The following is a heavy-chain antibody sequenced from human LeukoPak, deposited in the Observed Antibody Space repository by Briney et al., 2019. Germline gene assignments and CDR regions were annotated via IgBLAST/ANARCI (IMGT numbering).Heavy chain of an antibody. Sequence: SETLSLTCAVYGGSFSGYYWSWIRQPPGKGLEWIGEINHSGSTNYNPSFKSRVTISVDTSKNQFSLKLSSVTAADTAVYYCASLKAARYYYGSGSYYNDYWGQGTLVTVSS. D-gene: IGHD3-10*01. CDR2: INHSGST. V-gene: IGHV4-34*01. J-gene: IGHJ4*02. CDR1: GGSFSGYY. CDR3: ASLKAARYYYGSGSYYNDY.